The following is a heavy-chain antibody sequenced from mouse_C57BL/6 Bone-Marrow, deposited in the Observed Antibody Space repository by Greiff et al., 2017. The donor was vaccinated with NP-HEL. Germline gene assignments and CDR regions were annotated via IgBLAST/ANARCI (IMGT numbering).Heavy chain of an antibody. CDR2: IDPEDGDT. CDR1: GFNIKDYY. D-gene: IGHD2-3*01. V-gene: IGHV14-1*01. Sequence: EVKLMESGAELVRPGASVKLSCTASGFNIKDYYMHWVKQRPEQGLEWIGRIDPEDGDTEYAPKFQGKATMTADTSSNTAYLQLSSLTSEDTAVHYCTAYDGYYLFDYWGQGTTLTVSS. J-gene: IGHJ2*01. CDR3: TAYDGYYLFDY.